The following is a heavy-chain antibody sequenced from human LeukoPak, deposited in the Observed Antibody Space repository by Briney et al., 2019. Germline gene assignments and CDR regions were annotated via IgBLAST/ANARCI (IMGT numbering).Heavy chain of an antibody. V-gene: IGHV3-53*01. CDR2: IYSGGST. CDR1: GLTVSSNY. Sequence: GGSLRLSCAASGLTVSSNYMSWVRQAPGKGLEWVAVIYSGGSTYYADSVKGRFTISRDNSKNTLYLQMNSLRAEDTAVYYCARDRQLELRGLYYYYGMDVWGQGTTVTVSS. D-gene: IGHD1-7*01. CDR3: ARDRQLELRGLYYYYGMDV. J-gene: IGHJ6*02.